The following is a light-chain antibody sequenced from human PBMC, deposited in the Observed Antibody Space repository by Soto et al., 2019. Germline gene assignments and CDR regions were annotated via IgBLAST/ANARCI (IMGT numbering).Light chain of an antibody. J-gene: IGKJ1*01. V-gene: IGKV1-5*01. Sequence: DIQMTQSPSTLSASVGDRVTITCRASQSINIWLAWYQQKPGKAPKLLIYDASSLESGVPSRFSGSGSGTEFTLTITSLQPDDLATYYCQQFHTFSRTFGQGTKVDIK. CDR2: DAS. CDR3: QQFHTFSRT. CDR1: QSINIW.